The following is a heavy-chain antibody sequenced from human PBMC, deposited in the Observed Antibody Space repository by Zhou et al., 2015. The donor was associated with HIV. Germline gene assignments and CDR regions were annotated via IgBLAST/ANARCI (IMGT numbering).Heavy chain of an antibody. D-gene: IGHD6-13*01. V-gene: IGHV1-2*04. J-gene: IGHJ4*02. CDR2: INPNSGGT. CDR1: GYTFTAYY. CDR3: ATRRGPRVGTFDY. Sequence: QLQLVQSGAEVKKPGASVKVSCKASGYTFTAYYIHWVRQAPGQGLEWMGWINPNSGGTKSAQKFQGWVTMTRDTSISTGYMELYRLRSDDTAVYYCATRRGPRVGTFDYWGQGTLVTVSS.